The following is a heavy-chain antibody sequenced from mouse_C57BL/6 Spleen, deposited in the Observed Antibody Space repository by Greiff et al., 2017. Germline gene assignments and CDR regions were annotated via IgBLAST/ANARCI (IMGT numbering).Heavy chain of an antibody. J-gene: IGHJ3*01. CDR3: TSTMVTPFAY. Sequence: EVQGVESGAELVRPGASVKLSCTASGFNIKDYYMHWVKQRPEQGLEWIGRIDPEDGDTEYAPKFQGKATMPADTSSNTAYLQLSSLTSEDTAVYYCTSTMVTPFAYWGQGTLVTVSA. D-gene: IGHD2-2*01. CDR2: IDPEDGDT. V-gene: IGHV14-1*01. CDR1: GFNIKDYY.